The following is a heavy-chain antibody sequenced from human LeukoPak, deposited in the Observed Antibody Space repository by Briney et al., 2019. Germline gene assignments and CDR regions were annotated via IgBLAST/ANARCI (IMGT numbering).Heavy chain of an antibody. CDR3: VKDSPPRCSGSPPAY. J-gene: IGHJ4*02. Sequence: GGSLRLSCAASGFTFSSYWMSWVRQAPGKGLEWVANINKDGGEKYYVDSVKGRFTISRDSAKNSLYLQMNSLRADDTAVYYCVKDSPPRCSGSPPAYWGQGTLVTVSS. D-gene: IGHD1-26*01. CDR2: INKDGGEK. CDR1: GFTFSSYW. V-gene: IGHV3-7*03.